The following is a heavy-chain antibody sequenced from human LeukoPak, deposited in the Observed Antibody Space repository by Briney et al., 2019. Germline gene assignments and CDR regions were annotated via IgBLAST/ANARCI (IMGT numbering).Heavy chain of an antibody. CDR1: GFTFSSYW. J-gene: IGHJ4*02. D-gene: IGHD5-12*01. Sequence: GGSLRLSCAASGFTFSSYWMSWVRQAPGKGLEWVSAISGSGGSTYYADSVKGRFTISRDNSKNTLYLQMNSLRAEDTAVYYCAKCPDIVATMGDFDYWGQGTLVTVSS. CDR2: ISGSGGST. CDR3: AKCPDIVATMGDFDY. V-gene: IGHV3-23*01.